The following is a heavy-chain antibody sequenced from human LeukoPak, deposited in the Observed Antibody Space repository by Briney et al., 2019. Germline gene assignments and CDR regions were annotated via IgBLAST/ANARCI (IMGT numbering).Heavy chain of an antibody. J-gene: IGHJ6*02. D-gene: IGHD6-13*01. V-gene: IGHV3-23*01. CDR2: ISGSGGST. CDR1: GFTFSSYA. Sequence: LGGSLRLSCAASGFTFSSYAMSWVRQAPGKGLEWVSAISGSGGSTYYADSVKGRFTISRDNSKNTLYLQMNSLRAEDTAVYHCAKDRINKKSSWYREYYYYYGMDVWGQGTTVTVSS. CDR3: AKDRINKKSSWYREYYYYYGMDV.